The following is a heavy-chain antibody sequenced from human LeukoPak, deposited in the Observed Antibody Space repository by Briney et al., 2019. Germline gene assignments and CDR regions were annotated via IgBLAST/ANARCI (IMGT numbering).Heavy chain of an antibody. CDR2: ILEDGSIQ. J-gene: IGHJ4*02. CDR1: GFTFRNYM. D-gene: IGHD3-10*01. V-gene: IGHV3-30*04. CDR3: ARVQGGGFRTADF. Sequence: PGGSLRLSCAASGFTFRNYMMHWVRQAPGKGLDWVAVILEDGSIQHYADSVKGRFTISRDNYRNTVFLQMNSLRGEDTAIYYCARVQGGGFRTADFWGQGTVVTVSS.